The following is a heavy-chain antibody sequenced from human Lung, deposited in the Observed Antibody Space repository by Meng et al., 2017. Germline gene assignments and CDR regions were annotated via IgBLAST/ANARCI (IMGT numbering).Heavy chain of an antibody. J-gene: IGHJ4*02. D-gene: IGHD4-11*01. Sequence: PPYPLPPSRLVPARSRRYHYWSWYPHPPGKWVGCSWEINHSGTTNDNPSHRSRATISADTSHNNLSLKPSSVTAADSAVHYCATRPTTMPHDLDYWGQGTLVTVSS. CDR1: ARSRRYHY. CDR3: ATRPTTMPHDLDY. V-gene: IGHV4-34*04. CDR2: INHSGTT.